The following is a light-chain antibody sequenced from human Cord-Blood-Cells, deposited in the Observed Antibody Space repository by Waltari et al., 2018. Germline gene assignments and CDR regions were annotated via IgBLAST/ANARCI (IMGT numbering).Light chain of an antibody. CDR2: GGS. Sequence: DTVLTQSRGTLSLSPGERATLSCRASQSVSRSYLAWYQQKPGQAPSLLIYGGSSRATGVPDRFSGRGSGKDFTLTISTLKPEDSAVYYCQKYGSSSYTFGAGTKVAIK. V-gene: IGKV3-20*01. J-gene: IGKJ2*01. CDR3: QKYGSSSYT. CDR1: QSVSRSY.